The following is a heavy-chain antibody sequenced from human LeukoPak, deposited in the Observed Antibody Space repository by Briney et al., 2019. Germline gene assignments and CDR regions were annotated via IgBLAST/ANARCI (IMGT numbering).Heavy chain of an antibody. CDR2: ISYDGNNK. CDR1: GFTFNIYA. D-gene: IGHD2-2*01. CDR3: ARDGATYCSSTSCVRYYYMDV. Sequence: GGSLRLSCAASGFTFNIYAMHWVRQAPGKGLEWVAVISYDGNNKYYADPVKGRFTISRDNSKNTLYLQMNSLRAEDTAVYYCARDGATYCSSTSCVRYYYMDVWGKGTTVTVSS. J-gene: IGHJ6*03. V-gene: IGHV3-30-3*01.